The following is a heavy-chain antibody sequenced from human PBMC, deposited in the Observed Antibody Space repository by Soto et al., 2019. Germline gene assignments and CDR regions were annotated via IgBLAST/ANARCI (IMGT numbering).Heavy chain of an antibody. CDR3: TMRDEVTSYYINH. D-gene: IGHD2-21*02. V-gene: IGHV4-39*01. CDR1: GGSFSSINYC. J-gene: IGHJ4*02. Sequence: QLQLQESGPGLVKPSETLSLTCAVSGGSFSSINYCWGWIRQPPGEGLEWIATICYSGTTYFNPSLKSRVTTSVDTSKNQFSLKLSSVTAADTAVYFCTMRDEVTSYYINHWGRGTLVTVSS. CDR2: ICYSGTT.